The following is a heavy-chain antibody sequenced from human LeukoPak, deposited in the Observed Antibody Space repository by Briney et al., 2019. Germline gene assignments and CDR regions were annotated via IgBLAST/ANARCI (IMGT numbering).Heavy chain of an antibody. V-gene: IGHV4-30-4*01. CDR1: GGSISSGDYY. CDR2: IYYSGST. D-gene: IGHD1-26*01. Sequence: SQTLSLTCTVSGGSISSGDYYWSWIRQPPGKGLEWIGYIYYSGSTYYNPSLKSRVTISVDTSKNQFSLKLSSVTAADTAVYYCARWEGLLRDFDYWGQRTLVTVSS. J-gene: IGHJ4*02. CDR3: ARWEGLLRDFDY.